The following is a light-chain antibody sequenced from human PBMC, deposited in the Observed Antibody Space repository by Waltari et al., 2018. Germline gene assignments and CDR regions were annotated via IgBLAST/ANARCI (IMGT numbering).Light chain of an antibody. CDR3: CSYGGRTTI. J-gene: IGLJ2*01. CDR2: EGS. CDR1: SNNFGNYYL. V-gene: IGLV2-23*01. Sequence: QSITIPCTGGSNNFGNYYLISWYQQHPGKAPKLVIFEGSKRPSGVSDRFSGSHSDNSASLTISGLQAEDEADYYCCSYGGRTTIFGGGTRLTVL.